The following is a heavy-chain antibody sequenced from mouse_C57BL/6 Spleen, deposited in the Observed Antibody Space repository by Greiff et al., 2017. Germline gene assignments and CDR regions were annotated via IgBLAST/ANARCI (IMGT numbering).Heavy chain of an antibody. CDR3: TRKGTVVARGYFDV. V-gene: IGHV1-15*01. Sequence: QVQLQQSGAELVRPGASVTLSCKASGYTFTDYEMHWVKQTPVHGLEWIGAIDPETGGTAYNQKFKGKAILTADKSSSTAYMELRSLTSEDSAVYYCTRKGTVVARGYFDVWGTGTTVTVSS. D-gene: IGHD1-1*01. J-gene: IGHJ1*03. CDR2: IDPETGGT. CDR1: GYTFTDYE.